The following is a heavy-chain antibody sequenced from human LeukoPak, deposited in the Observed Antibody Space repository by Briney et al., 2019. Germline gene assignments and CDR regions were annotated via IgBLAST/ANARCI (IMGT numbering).Heavy chain of an antibody. D-gene: IGHD2-15*01. J-gene: IGHJ5*02. Sequence: SVKVSCKASGYTFTGYYMHWVRQAPGQGLEWMGWINPNSGGTNYAQKFQGRVTMTRDTSISTAYMELSRLRSDDTAVYYCARAVQDIVVVVAAKTPTGLNWFDPWGQGTLVTVSS. V-gene: IGHV1-2*02. CDR3: ARAVQDIVVVVAAKTPTGLNWFDP. CDR1: GYTFTGYY. CDR2: INPNSGGT.